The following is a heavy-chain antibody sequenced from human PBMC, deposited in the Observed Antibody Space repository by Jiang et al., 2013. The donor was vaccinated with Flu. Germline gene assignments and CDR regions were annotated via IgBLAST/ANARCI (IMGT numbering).Heavy chain of an antibody. Sequence: GLGLVKPSETLSLTCAVSGDSISSSSCYWGWIRQPPGKGLEWIASIYSGSTYYNPSLKSRVTTSVDTSKNQFSLNLRSMTAADTAVYYCARQWDDTGNYYARAHFDSWGQGTLVTVSS. CDR2: IYSGST. D-gene: IGHD1-26*01. CDR1: GDSISSSSCY. J-gene: IGHJ4*02. CDR3: ARQWDDTGNYYARAHFDS. V-gene: IGHV4-39*01.